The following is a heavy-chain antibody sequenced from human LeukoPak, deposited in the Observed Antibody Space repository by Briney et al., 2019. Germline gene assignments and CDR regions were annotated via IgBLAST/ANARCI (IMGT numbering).Heavy chain of an antibody. CDR3: AIDNSYGSGSYYT. Sequence: KASETLSLTCTVSGGSIRSYYWNWIRQPPGKGLEWIGYIYYSGNTNYNPSLKSRVTISVDTSKNQFSLKLSSVTAADTAVYYCAIDNSYGSGSYYTWGQGTLVTVSS. V-gene: IGHV4-59*01. CDR2: IYYSGNT. J-gene: IGHJ4*02. D-gene: IGHD3-10*01. CDR1: GGSIRSYY.